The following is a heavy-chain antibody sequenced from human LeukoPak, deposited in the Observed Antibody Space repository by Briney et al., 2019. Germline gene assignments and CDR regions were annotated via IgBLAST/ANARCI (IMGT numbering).Heavy chain of an antibody. Sequence: GGSLRLSCAASGFTFSNYGMHWVRQAPGKGLEWVSVIWYDGSNKYYADSVKGRFIISRDNSKNTLYLQMNSLRAEDTAVYYCARDISGYYYFDYWGQGTLVTVSS. CDR2: IWYDGSNK. D-gene: IGHD3-22*01. CDR1: GFTFSNYG. V-gene: IGHV3-33*01. CDR3: ARDISGYYYFDY. J-gene: IGHJ4*02.